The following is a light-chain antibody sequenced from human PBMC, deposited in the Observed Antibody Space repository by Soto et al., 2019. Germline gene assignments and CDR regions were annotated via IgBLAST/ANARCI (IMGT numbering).Light chain of an antibody. CDR2: RAS. J-gene: IGKJ1*01. V-gene: IGKV1-39*01. CDR1: QTISTS. CDR3: QQSYNSPPWT. Sequence: DIQMTQSPSSLSASVGDRVTISCRASQTISTSLNWYQQKPGTAPRLLIYRASSVKSGVPPRFSGSGSGRDFTLTISSLRPEDIATYFCQQSYNSPPWTFGQGTKVEGK.